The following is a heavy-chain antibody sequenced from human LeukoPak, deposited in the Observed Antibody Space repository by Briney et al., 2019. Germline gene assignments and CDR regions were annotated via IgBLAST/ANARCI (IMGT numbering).Heavy chain of an antibody. D-gene: IGHD3-22*01. V-gene: IGHV3-7*01. CDR2: IKQDGSEK. J-gene: IGHJ3*02. Sequence: PGGSLRLSCAASGFTFSSYWMSWVRQAPGKGLEWVANIKQDGSEKYHVDSVKGRFTISRDNAKNSLYLQMNSLRAEDTAVYYCARPISYYYDSSGYYRHDAFDIWGQGTMVAVSS. CDR3: ARPISYYYDSSGYYRHDAFDI. CDR1: GFTFSSYW.